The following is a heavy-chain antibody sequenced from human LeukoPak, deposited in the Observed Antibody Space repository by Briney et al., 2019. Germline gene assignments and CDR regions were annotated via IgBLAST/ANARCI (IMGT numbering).Heavy chain of an antibody. CDR3: ASHYVWGSYRYPWYFDY. D-gene: IGHD3-16*02. V-gene: IGHV3-23*01. CDR2: ISGSGGST. J-gene: IGHJ4*02. CDR1: GFTVSSYY. Sequence: GGSLRLSCAASGFTVSSYYMTWVRQAPGKGLEWVSAISGSGGSTYYADSVKGRFTISRDNSKNTLYLQMNSLRAEDTAVYYCASHYVWGSYRYPWYFDYWGQGTLVSVSS.